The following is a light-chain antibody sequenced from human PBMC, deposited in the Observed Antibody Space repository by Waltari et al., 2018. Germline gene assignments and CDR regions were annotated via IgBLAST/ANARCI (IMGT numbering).Light chain of an antibody. V-gene: IGKV1-33*01. J-gene: IGKJ3*01. CDR2: ATS. CDR3: QQYDSLPLT. Sequence: DVQMTQSQSSLSASIGDRGTITCPASQDITNYLNWYQQKPGKAPNLLIYATSNLESGVPSRFSGSGSGTLFTFTISSLQPEDIATYYCQQYDSLPLTFGPGTTVDV. CDR1: QDITNY.